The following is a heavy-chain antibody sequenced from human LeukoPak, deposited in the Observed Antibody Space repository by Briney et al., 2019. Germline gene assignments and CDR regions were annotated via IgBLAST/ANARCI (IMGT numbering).Heavy chain of an antibody. CDR3: ARDRSGVWAVAGTAFDI. D-gene: IGHD6-19*01. V-gene: IGHV3-30*04. CDR1: GFTFSSYA. CDR2: ISYDGSNK. J-gene: IGHJ3*02. Sequence: GGSLRLSCAASGFTFSSYAMHWVRQAPGKGLEWVAVISYDGSNKYYADSVKGRFTISRDNSKNTLYLQMNSLRAEDTAVYYCARDRSGVWAVAGTAFDIWGQGTMVTVSS.